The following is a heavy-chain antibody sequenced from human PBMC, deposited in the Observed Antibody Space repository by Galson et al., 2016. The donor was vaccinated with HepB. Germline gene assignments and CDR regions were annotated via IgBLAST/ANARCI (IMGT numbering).Heavy chain of an antibody. Sequence: SLRLSCAASGFTSNDHSLNWVRQAPGKGLEWVSSISTRSTFIYYTDSVRGRFTISRDDAKNSLFLQMNSLRAEDTAVYYCARERDSYGPSYSYGMDVWGQGTTVTVSS. CDR3: ARERDSYGPSYSYGMDV. CDR1: GFTSNDHS. V-gene: IGHV3-21*01. CDR2: ISTRSTFI. D-gene: IGHD5-18*01. J-gene: IGHJ6*02.